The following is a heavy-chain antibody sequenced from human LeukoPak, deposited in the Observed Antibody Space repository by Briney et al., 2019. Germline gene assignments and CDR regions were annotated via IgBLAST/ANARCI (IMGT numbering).Heavy chain of an antibody. V-gene: IGHV4-4*02. Sequence: SGTLSLTCAVSGGSISSSNWWSWVRQPPGKGLEWIGEIYHSGSTNYNPSLKSRVTISVDKSKNQFSLKLSSVTAADTAVYYCARHQMVRGVTAWFDPWGQGTLVTVSS. CDR2: IYHSGST. J-gene: IGHJ5*02. CDR1: GGSISSSNW. D-gene: IGHD3-10*01. CDR3: ARHQMVRGVTAWFDP.